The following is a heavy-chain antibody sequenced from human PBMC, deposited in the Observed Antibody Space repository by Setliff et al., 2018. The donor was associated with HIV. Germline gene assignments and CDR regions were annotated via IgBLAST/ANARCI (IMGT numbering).Heavy chain of an antibody. V-gene: IGHV3-23*01. CDR3: ARDAKTVYFDS. Sequence: GGSLRLSCAASGFTFSNYAMHWVRQAPGKGLEWVSAISGSAGSTYYADSVKGRFTISRDNAKNSLSLQMNSLRAEDTAMYYCARDAKTVYFDSWGQGTQVTVSS. CDR2: ISGSAGST. J-gene: IGHJ4*02. D-gene: IGHD4-4*01. CDR1: GFTFSNYA.